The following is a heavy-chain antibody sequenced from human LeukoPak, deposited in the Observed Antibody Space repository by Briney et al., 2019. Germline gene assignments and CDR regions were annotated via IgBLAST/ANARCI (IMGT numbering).Heavy chain of an antibody. Sequence: PSETLSLTCAVYGGSFSSYYWSWIRQPAGKGLEWIGRIYTSGSTNYNPSLKSRVTMSVDTSKNQFSLKLSSVTAADTAVYYCATATPHYYYGMDVWGQGTTVTVSS. V-gene: IGHV4-59*10. CDR1: GGSFSSYY. CDR2: IYTSGST. J-gene: IGHJ6*02. CDR3: ATATPHYYYGMDV.